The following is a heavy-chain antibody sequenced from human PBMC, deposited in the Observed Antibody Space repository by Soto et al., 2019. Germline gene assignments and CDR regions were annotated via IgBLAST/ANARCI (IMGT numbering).Heavy chain of an antibody. CDR3: ARDRPTSSIRARDYYYAMDF. Sequence: GASVKVSCKASGYRFINYGISWVRQAPGQGLEWMGWISSYNGNTNYAQKFQGRVTMTTDTSTTTAYMELKSLRSDDTAVYYCARDRPTSSIRARDYYYAMDFWGQGTTVT. CDR1: GYRFINYG. D-gene: IGHD2-21*01. J-gene: IGHJ6*02. V-gene: IGHV1-18*01. CDR2: ISSYNGNT.